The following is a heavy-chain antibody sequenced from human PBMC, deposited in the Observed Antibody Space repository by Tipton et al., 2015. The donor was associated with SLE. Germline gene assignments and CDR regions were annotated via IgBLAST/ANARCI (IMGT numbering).Heavy chain of an antibody. CDR1: GLNFSTSS. Sequence: GSLRLSCAASGLNFSTSSLGWVRQAPGRGLEWVSLIYTTGNSYYGDSVKGRFTISRDNSKNTVSLQMSKLRPEDTAIYYCVKDRDYGSYLFDSWGQGTPVTVSS. D-gene: IGHD4/OR15-4a*01. CDR3: VKDRDYGSYLFDS. V-gene: IGHV3-23*03. J-gene: IGHJ4*02. CDR2: IYTTGNS.